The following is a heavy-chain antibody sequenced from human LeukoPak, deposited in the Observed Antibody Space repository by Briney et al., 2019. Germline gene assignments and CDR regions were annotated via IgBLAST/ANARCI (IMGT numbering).Heavy chain of an antibody. J-gene: IGHJ6*03. V-gene: IGHV4-34*01. CDR2: INHSGST. Sequence: PSETLSITCADYGGSFSGYYWSWIRQPPRNGPDWIGDINHSGSTNYNPSLKSRVTISVDTSKNQFSLKLSSVTAADTAVYYCARIALSNHDYYYYYMDVWGKGTTVTVSS. CDR1: GGSFSGYY. CDR3: ARIALSNHDYYYYYMDV. D-gene: IGHD3-3*02.